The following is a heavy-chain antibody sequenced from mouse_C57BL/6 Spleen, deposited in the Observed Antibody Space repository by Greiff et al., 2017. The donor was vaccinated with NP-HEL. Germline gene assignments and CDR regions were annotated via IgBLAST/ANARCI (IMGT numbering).Heavy chain of an antibody. CDR3: TILLYYGNAWFAY. D-gene: IGHD2-1*01. CDR2: IDPETGGT. J-gene: IGHJ3*01. CDR1: GYTFTDYE. V-gene: IGHV1-15*01. Sequence: QVQLQQSGAELVRPGASVTLSCKASGYTFTDYEMHWVKQTPVHGLEWIGAIDPETGGTAYNQKFKGKAILTADKSSSTAYMELRSLTSEDSAVYYCTILLYYGNAWFAYWGQGTLVTVSA.